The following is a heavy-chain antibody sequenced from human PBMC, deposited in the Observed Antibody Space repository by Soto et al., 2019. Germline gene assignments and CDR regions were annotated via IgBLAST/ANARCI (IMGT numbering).Heavy chain of an antibody. CDR1: GYTFTSYD. Sequence: QVQLVQSGAEVKKPGASVKVSCKASGYTFTSYDINWVRQATGQGLEWMGWMNPNRGNTGYAQKFQXKVLMXXTSSISTAYMELSSLRSEDTAVYYCARYSRDGYNSWGQGTLVTVSS. D-gene: IGHD3-22*01. CDR3: ARYSRDGYNS. CDR2: MNPNRGNT. V-gene: IGHV1-8*01. J-gene: IGHJ4*02.